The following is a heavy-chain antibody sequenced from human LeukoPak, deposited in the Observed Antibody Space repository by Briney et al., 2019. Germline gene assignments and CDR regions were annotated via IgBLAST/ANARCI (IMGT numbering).Heavy chain of an antibody. J-gene: IGHJ2*01. CDR1: GFTFSSYA. CDR3: AKGMFGYLGGLYWYFDL. Sequence: GGSLRLSCAASGFTFSSYAMSWVRQAPGKGLEWVSGISGSGGSTYYADSVKGRFTISRDNSKNTLYLQMNSLRAEDTAVYYCAKGMFGYLGGLYWYFDLWGRGTLVTVSS. D-gene: IGHD3-22*01. CDR2: ISGSGGST. V-gene: IGHV3-23*01.